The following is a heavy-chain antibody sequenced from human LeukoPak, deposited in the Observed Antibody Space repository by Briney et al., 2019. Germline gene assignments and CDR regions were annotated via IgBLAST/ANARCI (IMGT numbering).Heavy chain of an antibody. CDR1: GGSISSYY. CDR3: AGHHPRNTVDF. J-gene: IGHJ4*02. V-gene: IGHV4-59*08. CDR2: ISDIGSI. D-gene: IGHD2/OR15-2a*01. Sequence: SETLSLTCTVSGGSISSYYWSWIRQPPGKGLEWIAYISDIGSINYNPSLKSRVTLSLDTSKNQFSLKLSSVTAADTAVYYCAGHHPRNTVDFWGQGTLVTVSS.